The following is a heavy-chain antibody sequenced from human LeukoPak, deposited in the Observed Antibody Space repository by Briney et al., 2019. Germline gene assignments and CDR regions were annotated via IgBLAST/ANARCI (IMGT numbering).Heavy chain of an antibody. D-gene: IGHD3-16*02. CDR3: ARVVSPDYDYVWGSYRGNWFDS. CDR2: IIPIFGTA. CDR1: GGTFSIYA. J-gene: IGHJ5*01. Sequence: SVKVSFKASGGTFSIYAISWVRQAPGQGLEWMGGIIPIFGTANYAQKFQGRVTITADKSTSTAYMELSSLRSEDTAVYYCARVVSPDYDYVWGSYRGNWFDSWGQGTLVTVSS. V-gene: IGHV1-69*06.